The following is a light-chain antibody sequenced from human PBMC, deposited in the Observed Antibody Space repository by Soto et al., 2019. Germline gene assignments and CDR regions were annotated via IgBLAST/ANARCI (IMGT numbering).Light chain of an antibody. CDR1: SSNIGSNP. CDR2: RND. CDR3: AAWDDTLNGAL. V-gene: IGLV1-44*01. J-gene: IGLJ2*01. Sequence: QSVLTQPPSASGTPGQRVTISCSGSSSNIGSNPVSWYQQVPGTAPRLLIYRNDQRPSGVPDRFSGSKSGTSASLAISGLQSEDEADFYCAAWDDTLNGALFGGGTKLTVL.